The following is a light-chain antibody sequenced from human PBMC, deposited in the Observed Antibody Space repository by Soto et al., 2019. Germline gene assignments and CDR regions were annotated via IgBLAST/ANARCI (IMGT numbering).Light chain of an antibody. J-gene: IGKJ1*01. Sequence: DIQMTQSPSSLSASVGDRVTITCRASQNIDSYLNWYQQRPGKAPKLLIHDASNLQGGVPSRFSGSGSGTDFALTINSLQPEDFATIYCQQTYTTPWTFGQGTKVGIK. V-gene: IGKV1-39*01. CDR3: QQTYTTPWT. CDR1: QNIDSY. CDR2: DAS.